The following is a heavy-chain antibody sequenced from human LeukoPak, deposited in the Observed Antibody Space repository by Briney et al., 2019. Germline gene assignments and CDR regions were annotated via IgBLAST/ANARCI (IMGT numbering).Heavy chain of an antibody. J-gene: IGHJ4*02. CDR3: ARRPIQHRIIDY. Sequence: SETLSLTCTVSGGSISSSSYYWGWIRQPPGKGLEWIGSIYYSGSTYYNPSLKSRVTISVDTSKNQFSLKLSSVTAADTAVYYCARRPIQHRIIDYWGQGTLVTVSS. CDR1: GGSISSSSYY. V-gene: IGHV4-39*01. D-gene: IGHD5-18*01. CDR2: IYYSGST.